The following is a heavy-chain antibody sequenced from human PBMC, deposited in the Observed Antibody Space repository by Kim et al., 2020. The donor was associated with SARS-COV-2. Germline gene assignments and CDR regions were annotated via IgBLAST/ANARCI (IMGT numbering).Heavy chain of an antibody. D-gene: IGHD3-3*01. V-gene: IGHV3-49*04. CDR1: GFTFGDYA. CDR2: IRSKAYGGTT. Sequence: GGSLRLSCKASGFTFGDYAMSWVRQAPGKGLEWVGFIRSKAYGGTTEYAASVKGRFTISRDDSKSIAYLQMNSLKTEDTAVYYCTREGVNYDFWSGYYNYYYYYMDVWGKGTTVTVSS. J-gene: IGHJ6*03. CDR3: TREGVNYDFWSGYYNYYYYYMDV.